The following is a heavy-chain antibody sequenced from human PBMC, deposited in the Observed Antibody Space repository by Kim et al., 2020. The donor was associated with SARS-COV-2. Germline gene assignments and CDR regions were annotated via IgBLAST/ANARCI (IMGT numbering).Heavy chain of an antibody. CDR1: GFTFSSYG. CDR2: IWYDGSNK. V-gene: IGHV3-33*01. CDR3: ARDLWLLHYYYYYGMDV. D-gene: IGHD3-22*01. Sequence: GGSLRLSCAASGFTFSSYGMHWVRQAPGKGLEWVAVIWYDGSNKYYADSVKGRFTISRDNSKNTLYLQMNSLRAEDTAVYYCARDLWLLHYYYYYGMDVWGQGTTVTVSS. J-gene: IGHJ6*02.